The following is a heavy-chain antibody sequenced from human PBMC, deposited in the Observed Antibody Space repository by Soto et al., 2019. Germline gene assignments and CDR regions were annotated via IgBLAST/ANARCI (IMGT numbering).Heavy chain of an antibody. CDR3: ARDIEYTYGFDY. J-gene: IGHJ4*02. CDR1: GGSISSGGYS. D-gene: IGHD5-18*01. Sequence: SETLSLTCAVSGGSISSGGYSWSWIRQPPGKGLEWIGYIYHSGSTYYNPSLKSRVTISVDTSKNQFSLKLSSVTAADTAVYYCARDIEYTYGFDYWAQGTLVPVSS. CDR2: IYHSGST. V-gene: IGHV4-30-2*01.